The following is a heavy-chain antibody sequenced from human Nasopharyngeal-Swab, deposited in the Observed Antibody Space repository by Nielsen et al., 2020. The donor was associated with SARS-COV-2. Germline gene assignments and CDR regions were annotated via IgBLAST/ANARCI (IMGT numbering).Heavy chain of an antibody. CDR3: ARDSSSSWLDAFDI. V-gene: IGHV4-59*01. Sequence: SETLSLTCTVSGGSISSYYLSWIRQPPGKGLEWIGYIYYSGSTNYNPSLKSRVTISVDTSKNQFSLKLSSVTAADTAVYYCARDSSSSWLDAFDIWGQGTMVTVSS. CDR1: GGSISSYY. CDR2: IYYSGST. J-gene: IGHJ3*02. D-gene: IGHD6-13*01.